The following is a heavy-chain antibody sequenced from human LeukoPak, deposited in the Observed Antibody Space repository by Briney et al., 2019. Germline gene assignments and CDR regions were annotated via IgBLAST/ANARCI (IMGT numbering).Heavy chain of an antibody. D-gene: IGHD2-15*01. CDR3: ARFDGYCSGGSCSVY. Sequence: PSETLSLTCTVSGGSISSYYWSWIRQPPGKGLEWIGEINHSGSTNYNPSLKSRVTISVDTSKNQFSLKLSSVTAADTAVYYCARFDGYCSGGSCSVYWGQGTLVTVSS. V-gene: IGHV4-34*01. J-gene: IGHJ4*02. CDR1: GGSISSYY. CDR2: INHSGST.